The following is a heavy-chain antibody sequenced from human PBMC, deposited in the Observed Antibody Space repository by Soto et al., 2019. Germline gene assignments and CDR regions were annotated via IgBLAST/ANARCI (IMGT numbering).Heavy chain of an antibody. V-gene: IGHV1-18*01. CDR3: ARDRIRGYDSSGFYS. D-gene: IGHD3-22*01. CDR2: INPSDGNI. J-gene: IGHJ4*02. CDR1: GYSFSFYG. Sequence: ASVKVSCKASGYSFSFYGINWVRQAPGQGLEWMGWINPSDGNINFAQKFEDRVTMTTATSTNTVFLELRSLKSDDTAIYYCARDRIRGYDSSGFYSWGQGTMVTVSS.